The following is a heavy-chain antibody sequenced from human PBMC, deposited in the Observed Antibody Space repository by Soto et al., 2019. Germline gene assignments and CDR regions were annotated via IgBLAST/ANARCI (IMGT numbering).Heavy chain of an antibody. D-gene: IGHD3-16*01. J-gene: IGHJ4*02. Sequence: QVQLQGSGPRLVKPSETLSLTCNLSGGSFHNFYWLWIRQPPGKGLESVGHVHYSGSTNYSPSLNSPATISLDTSKSQWSLKLRSVTAAATAMYFCARGVDYYATSGYFIFDSWGQGIPVTVSS. CDR1: GGSFHNFY. CDR3: ARGVDYYATSGYFIFDS. V-gene: IGHV4-59*01. CDR2: VHYSGST.